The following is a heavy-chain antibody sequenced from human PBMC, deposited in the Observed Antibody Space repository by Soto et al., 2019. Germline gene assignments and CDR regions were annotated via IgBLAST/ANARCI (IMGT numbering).Heavy chain of an antibody. J-gene: IGHJ4*02. CDR3: ARGSGSPNRFDY. V-gene: IGHV1-3*01. CDR1: GYSFSTFA. D-gene: IGHD3-10*01. Sequence: ASVKVSCKASGYSFSTFAIHWVRQAPGQRLEWMGWINAGNGDTKYSEKFQGRVTITGRTSASTAYMDLSSLRSEDTAVYYCARGSGSPNRFDYWGQGTPVTGSS. CDR2: INAGNGDT.